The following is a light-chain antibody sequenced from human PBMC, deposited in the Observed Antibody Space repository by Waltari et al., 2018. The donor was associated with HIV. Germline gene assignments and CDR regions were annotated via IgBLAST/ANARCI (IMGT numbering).Light chain of an antibody. J-gene: IGLJ2*01. CDR1: IRDVCGTKF. V-gene: IGLV2-11*01. CDR2: GVN. CDR3: YSYAGTSVL. Sequence: QSALELPRSVSRSPGPSVSISCTVTIRDVCGTKFVSWYQQYPGKAPKLILSGVNNRPSGVPYRFSGSKSGNTASLTISGLQAEDEADYFCYSYAGTSVLFGGGTKLTVL.